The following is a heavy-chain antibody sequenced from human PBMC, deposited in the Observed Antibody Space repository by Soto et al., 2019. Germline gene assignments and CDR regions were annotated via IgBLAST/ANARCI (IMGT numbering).Heavy chain of an antibody. CDR3: AREYTAWPLAYGLDV. V-gene: IGHV3-21*01. D-gene: IGHD2-2*02. Sequence: GGSLRLSCVGSGFTFSTYSINWVRQAPGKGLEWGSSISSRSDIYYADSVKGRFTISRDNAKNSVSLQMNSLRAEDTAVYYCAREYTAWPLAYGLDVWGQGTTVTVSS. J-gene: IGHJ6*02. CDR2: ISSRSDI. CDR1: GFTFSTYS.